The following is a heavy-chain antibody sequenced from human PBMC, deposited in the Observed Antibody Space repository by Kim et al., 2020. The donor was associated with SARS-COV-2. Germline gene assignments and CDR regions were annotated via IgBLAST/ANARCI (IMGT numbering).Heavy chain of an antibody. V-gene: IGHV5-51*01. Sequence: SKTRYSLSFQGPVTISADMSISTAYLQWSSLKASDTAMYYCARQDGGSDYWGQGTLVTVSS. D-gene: IGHD3-16*01. CDR2: SKT. J-gene: IGHJ4*02. CDR3: ARQDGGSDY.